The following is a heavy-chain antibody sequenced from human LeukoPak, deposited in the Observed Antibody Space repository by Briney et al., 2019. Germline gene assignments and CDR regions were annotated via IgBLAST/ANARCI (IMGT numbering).Heavy chain of an antibody. CDR3: ALPAVAALTDWYFDL. CDR2: ISSSGSYI. CDR1: GFTFSSYD. J-gene: IGHJ2*01. V-gene: IGHV3-21*01. D-gene: IGHD6-19*01. Sequence: GGSLRLSCAASGFTFSSYDMHWVRQAPGKGLEWVSSISSSGSYIYYADSVKGRFTISRDNAKNSLYLQMNSLRAEDTAVYYCALPAVAALTDWYFDLWGRGTLVTVSS.